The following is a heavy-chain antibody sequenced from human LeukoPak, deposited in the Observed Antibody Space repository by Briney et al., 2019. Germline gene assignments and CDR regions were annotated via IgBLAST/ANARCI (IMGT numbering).Heavy chain of an antibody. Sequence: ASVKVSCKASGGPFSSYAISWVRQAPGQGLEWMGGIIPIFGTANYAQKFQGRVTITTDESTSTAYMELSSLRSEDTAVYYCARDHWRGATRGFDYWGQGTLVTVSS. CDR1: GGPFSSYA. D-gene: IGHD1-26*01. J-gene: IGHJ4*02. CDR2: IIPIFGTA. CDR3: ARDHWRGATRGFDY. V-gene: IGHV1-69*05.